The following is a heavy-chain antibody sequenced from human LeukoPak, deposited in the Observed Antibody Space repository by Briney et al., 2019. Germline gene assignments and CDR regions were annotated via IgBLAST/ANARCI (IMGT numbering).Heavy chain of an antibody. D-gene: IGHD5-18*01. Sequence: PGGSLRLSCAASGFAFSSYSMNWVRQAPGKGLEWVSSISSSSSYIYYADSVKGRFTISRDNAKNSLYLQMNSLRAEDTAVYYCARGRSYGHGFDYWGQGTLVTVSS. V-gene: IGHV3-21*01. CDR1: GFAFSSYS. CDR3: ARGRSYGHGFDY. CDR2: ISSSSSYI. J-gene: IGHJ4*02.